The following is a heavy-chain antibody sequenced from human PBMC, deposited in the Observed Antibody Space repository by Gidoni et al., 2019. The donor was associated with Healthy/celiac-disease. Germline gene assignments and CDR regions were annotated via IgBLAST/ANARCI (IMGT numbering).Heavy chain of an antibody. Sequence: QVQLVESGGGVVQPGRSLRLSCAASGFTFSSYAMHGVRQAPGKGLEWGAVISYDGSNKYYADSVKGRFTISRDNSKNTLYLQMNSLRAEDTAVYYCARGGGLATAGVDYWGQGTLVTVSS. D-gene: IGHD5-18*01. CDR2: ISYDGSNK. CDR1: GFTFSSYA. CDR3: ARGGGLATAGVDY. V-gene: IGHV3-30-3*01. J-gene: IGHJ4*02.